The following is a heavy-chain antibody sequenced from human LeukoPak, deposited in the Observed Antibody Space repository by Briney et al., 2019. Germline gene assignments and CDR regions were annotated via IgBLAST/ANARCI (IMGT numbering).Heavy chain of an antibody. CDR3: ATYPFWEDYGDYAFDY. J-gene: IGHJ4*02. V-gene: IGHV4-39*07. Sequence: PSETLSLTCTVSGGSISSSSYYWGWIRQPPGKGLEWIGSIYYSGSTYYNPSLKSRVTISVDTSKNQFSLKLSSVTAADTAVYYCATYPFWEDYGDYAFDYWGQGTLVTVSS. CDR1: GGSISSSSYY. D-gene: IGHD4-17*01. CDR2: IYYSGST.